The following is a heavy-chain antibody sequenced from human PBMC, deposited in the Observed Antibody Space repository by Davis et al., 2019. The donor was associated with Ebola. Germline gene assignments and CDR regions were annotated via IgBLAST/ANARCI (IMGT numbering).Heavy chain of an antibody. D-gene: IGHD3-16*01. CDR3: ARAIMMITFP. V-gene: IGHV3-7*01. CDR1: GFTFSTYW. Sequence: GESLKISCVASGFTFSTYWMHWVRQAPGKGLEWVANIKQDGSEKYYVDSVKGRFTISRDNAKNSLYLQMNSLRAEDTAVYYCARAIMMITFPWGQGTLVTVSS. CDR2: IKQDGSEK. J-gene: IGHJ4*02.